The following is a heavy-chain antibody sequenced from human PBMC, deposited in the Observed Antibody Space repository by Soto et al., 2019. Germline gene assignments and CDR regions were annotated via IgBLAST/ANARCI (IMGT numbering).Heavy chain of an antibody. D-gene: IGHD6-13*01. J-gene: IGHJ4*02. V-gene: IGHV1-18*01. CDR2: ISAYNGNT. CDR1: GYTFASYA. CDR3: TKWSGFSSTWLFDD. Sequence: ASVKVSCKASGYTFASYAISWMRQAPGQGLEWMGWISAYNGNTNYAQKLQGRVTMTTDTSTSTAYMELNSLRVEDTAVYYCTKWSGFSSTWLFDDWGQGTLVTVSS.